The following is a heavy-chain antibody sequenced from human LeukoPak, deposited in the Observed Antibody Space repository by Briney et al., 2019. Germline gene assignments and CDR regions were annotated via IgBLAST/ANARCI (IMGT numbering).Heavy chain of an antibody. J-gene: IGHJ5*02. CDR3: ARDLLGYCSGGSCYPGISNWFDP. CDR1: GYTFTSYG. Sequence: ASVKVSCKASGYTFTSYGISWVRQAPGQGLEWMGWISAYNGNTNYAQKLQGRVTMTRDTSTSTVYMELSSLRSEDTAVYYCARDLLGYCSGGSCYPGISNWFDPWGQGTLVTVSS. V-gene: IGHV1-18*01. D-gene: IGHD2-15*01. CDR2: ISAYNGNT.